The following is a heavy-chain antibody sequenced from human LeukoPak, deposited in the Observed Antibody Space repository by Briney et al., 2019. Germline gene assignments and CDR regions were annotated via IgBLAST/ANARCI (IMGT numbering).Heavy chain of an antibody. V-gene: IGHV4-59*08. CDR2: IYYSGST. CDR3: ARAHSSSWLFDY. J-gene: IGHJ4*02. Sequence: SETLSLTCTVSGGSISSYYWSWIRQPPGKGLEWIGYIYYSGSTNYNPSLKSRVTISVDTSKNQFSLKLSSVTAADTAVYYCARAHSSSWLFDYWGQGTLVTVSS. CDR1: GGSISSYY. D-gene: IGHD6-13*01.